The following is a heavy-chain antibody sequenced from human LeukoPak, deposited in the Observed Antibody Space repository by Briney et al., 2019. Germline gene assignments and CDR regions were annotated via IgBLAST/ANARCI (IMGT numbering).Heavy chain of an antibody. D-gene: IGHD6-19*01. J-gene: IGHJ4*02. CDR1: GFIFSNYA. CDR3: VKGPRPDITVAHTVEN. CDR2: ISSRGNST. Sequence: GGSLRLSCAASGFIFSNYAMSWVRQVPGRGLEWVSTISSRGNSTYVADSVKGRFTISRDNSKNSLYLQMNTVRAEDTAVYYCVKGPRPDITVAHTVENWGQGTLVTVSS. V-gene: IGHV3-23*01.